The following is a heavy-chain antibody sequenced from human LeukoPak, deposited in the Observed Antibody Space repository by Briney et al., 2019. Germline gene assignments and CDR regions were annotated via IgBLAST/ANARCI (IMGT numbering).Heavy chain of an antibody. CDR1: GFTFSSYW. D-gene: IGHD3-10*01. V-gene: IGHV3-7*01. J-gene: IGHJ6*02. Sequence: GGSLRLSCAASGFTFSSYWMSWVRQAPGKGLEWVANIKQDGSEKYYVDSVKGRSTISRDNAKNSLYLQMNSLRAEDTAVYYCARVDANYGSGSYRKPYYYYGMDVWGQGTTVTVSS. CDR2: IKQDGSEK. CDR3: ARVDANYGSGSYRKPYYYYGMDV.